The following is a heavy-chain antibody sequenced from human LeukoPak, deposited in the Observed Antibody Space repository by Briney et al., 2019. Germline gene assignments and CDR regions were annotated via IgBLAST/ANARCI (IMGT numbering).Heavy chain of an antibody. J-gene: IGHJ2*01. CDR3: ARGAYYYDSSGYNWYFDL. V-gene: IGHV4-59*01. D-gene: IGHD3-22*01. CDR1: GGSISRYY. CDR2: IYNSGST. Sequence: SETLSLTCTVSGGSISRYYWSWIRQPPGKGLEWIGYIYNSGSTNYNPSLKSRVTISVDTSKKQFSLNLSSVTAADTAVYYCARGAYYYDSSGYNWYFDLWGRGTLVTVLS.